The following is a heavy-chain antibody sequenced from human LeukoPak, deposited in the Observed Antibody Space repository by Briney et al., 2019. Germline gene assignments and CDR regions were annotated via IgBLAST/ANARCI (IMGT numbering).Heavy chain of an antibody. CDR3: AKRNYDIWSTYNSGYYFDS. Sequence: GGSLRLSCAASGFTFSSYWMSWVRQAPGKGLEWVANIKQDGSEKYYVDSVKGRFTISRDNAKNSLYLQMNSLRAEGTAVYYCAKRNYDIWSTYNSGYYFDSWGQGSLVTASS. J-gene: IGHJ4*02. D-gene: IGHD3-3*01. CDR2: IKQDGSEK. CDR1: GFTFSSYW. V-gene: IGHV3-7*01.